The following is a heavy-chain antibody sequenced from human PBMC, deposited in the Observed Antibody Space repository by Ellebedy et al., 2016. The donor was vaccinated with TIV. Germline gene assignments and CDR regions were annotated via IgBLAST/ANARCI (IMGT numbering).Heavy chain of an antibody. J-gene: IGHJ5*02. D-gene: IGHD4-17*01. CDR3: ARRGSYGDYAVQVNSWFDT. CDR1: GFSFRSYW. CDR2: IYQDGSDQ. Sequence: GGSLRLSCAASGFSFRSYWMSWVRQALGKGLEWVANIYQDGSDQYYADSVKGRFTISRDNAKNSLFLQMNSLRVEDTAVYYCARRGSYGDYAVQVNSWFDTWGRGTLVAVSS. V-gene: IGHV3-7*01.